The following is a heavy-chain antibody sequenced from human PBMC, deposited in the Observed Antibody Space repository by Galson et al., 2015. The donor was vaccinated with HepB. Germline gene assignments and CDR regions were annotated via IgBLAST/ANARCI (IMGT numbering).Heavy chain of an antibody. Sequence: SLRLSCAASGFTFSSYAMSWVRQAPGKGLEWVSAISGSGGSPYYADSVKGRFTISRDNSKNTLYLQMNSLRAEDTAVYCCAKDLGEIVVVVVAFDIWGQGTMVAVSS. CDR2: ISGSGGSP. V-gene: IGHV3-23*01. CDR3: AKDLGEIVVVVVAFDI. J-gene: IGHJ3*02. D-gene: IGHD3-22*01. CDR1: GFTFSSYA.